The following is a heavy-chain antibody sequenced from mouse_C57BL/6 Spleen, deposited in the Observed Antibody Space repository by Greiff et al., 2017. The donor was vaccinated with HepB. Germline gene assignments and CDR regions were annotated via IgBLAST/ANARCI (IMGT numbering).Heavy chain of an antibody. V-gene: IGHV1-81*01. J-gene: IGHJ2*01. CDR2: IYPRSGNT. CDR3: ARGVYGSRAGYFDY. CDR1: GYTFTSYG. D-gene: IGHD1-1*01. Sequence: QVQLQQSGAELARPGASVKLSCKASGYTFTSYGISWVKQRTGQGLEWIGEIYPRSGNTYYNEKFKGKATLTADKSSSTAYMELRSLTSEDSAVYFCARGVYGSRAGYFDYWGQGTTLTVSS.